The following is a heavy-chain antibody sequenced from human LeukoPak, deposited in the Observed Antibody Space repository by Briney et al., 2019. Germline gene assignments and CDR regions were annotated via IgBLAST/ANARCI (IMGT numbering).Heavy chain of an antibody. V-gene: IGHV3-23*01. CDR3: ARHLYGDPTAYYYGMDV. Sequence: PGGSLRLSCAASGFTFSSYAMHWVRQAPGKGLEWVSAVSGSGGSTYSADSVKDRFTISRDNSKNTLYLQINSLRAEDTAVYYCARHLYGDPTAYYYGMDVWGQGTTVTGSS. D-gene: IGHD4-17*01. CDR2: VSGSGGST. J-gene: IGHJ6*02. CDR1: GFTFSSYA.